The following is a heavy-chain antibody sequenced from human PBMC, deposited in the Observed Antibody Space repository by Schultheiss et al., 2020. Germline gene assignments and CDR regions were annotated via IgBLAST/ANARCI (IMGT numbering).Heavy chain of an antibody. V-gene: IGHV4-34*01. CDR1: GGSFSGYY. Sequence: SQTLSLTCAVYGGSFSGYYWSWIRQPPGKGLEWIGEINHSGSTNYNPSLKSRVTISVDTSKNQFSLKLSSVTAADTAVYYCAREGNCGGDCYFSYYYYGMDVWGQGTTVTVSS. CDR3: AREGNCGGDCYFSYYYYGMDV. D-gene: IGHD2-21*01. CDR2: INHSGST. J-gene: IGHJ6*02.